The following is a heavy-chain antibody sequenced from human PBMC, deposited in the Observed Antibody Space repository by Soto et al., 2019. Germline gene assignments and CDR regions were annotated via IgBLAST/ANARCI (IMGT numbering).Heavy chain of an antibody. Sequence: EVQLLESGGGLVQPGGSLRLSCAASGFTFSSSSMTWVRQAPGKGLEWVSGIGGSGGSTVYADSVKGRFTNSRDSSKNTLYLQMNSLRAEDTAVYYCARGGWGSVMDDWGKGTTVTVSS. CDR3: ARGGWGSVMDD. D-gene: IGHD7-27*01. CDR2: IGGSGGST. J-gene: IGHJ6*03. CDR1: GFTFSSSS. V-gene: IGHV3-23*01.